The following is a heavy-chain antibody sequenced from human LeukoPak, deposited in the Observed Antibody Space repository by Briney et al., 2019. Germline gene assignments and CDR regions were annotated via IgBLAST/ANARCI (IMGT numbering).Heavy chain of an antibody. CDR3: ARGLAAASPYYFDY. D-gene: IGHD6-13*01. CDR2: IYSSGST. CDR1: GGYISTYY. Sequence: SETLSLTCTVSGGYISTYYWSWIRQPAGKGLEWLGRIYSSGSTNYNPSLKSRLAMSVDTSKNQFSLSLSSVTAADTAVYYCARGLAAASPYYFDYWGQGTLVTVSS. V-gene: IGHV4-4*07. J-gene: IGHJ4*02.